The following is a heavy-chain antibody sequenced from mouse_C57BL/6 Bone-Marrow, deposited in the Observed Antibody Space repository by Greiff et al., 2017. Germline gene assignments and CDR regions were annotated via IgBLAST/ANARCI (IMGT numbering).Heavy chain of an antibody. J-gene: IGHJ3*01. V-gene: IGHV1-69*01. CDR2: IDPSASYT. CDR3: ARDFCYYVWFAY. Sequence: QVQLQQPGAELVMPGASVKLSCKASGYTFTSYWMHWVKQRPGQGLEWIGEIDPSASYTTYNQKFKGKSTLTVDKSSSTAYMQLSSLTSEDSAVYYCARDFCYYVWFAYGGQGTLVTVSA. D-gene: IGHD1-1*01. CDR1: GYTFTSYW.